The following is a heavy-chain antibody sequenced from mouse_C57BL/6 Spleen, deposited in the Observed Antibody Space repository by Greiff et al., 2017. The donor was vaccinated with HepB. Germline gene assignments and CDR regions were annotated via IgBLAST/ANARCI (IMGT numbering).Heavy chain of an antibody. CDR3: ARGHYGSSPMDY. J-gene: IGHJ4*01. CDR1: GYTFTSYW. V-gene: IGHV1-64*01. Sequence: QVQLQQPGAELVKPGASVKLSCKASGYTFTSYWMHWVKQRPGQDLEWIGMIHPNSGSTNYNEKFKSKATLTVDKSSSTAYMQLSSLTSEDSAVYYCARGHYGSSPMDYWGQGTSVTVSS. CDR2: IHPNSGST. D-gene: IGHD1-1*01.